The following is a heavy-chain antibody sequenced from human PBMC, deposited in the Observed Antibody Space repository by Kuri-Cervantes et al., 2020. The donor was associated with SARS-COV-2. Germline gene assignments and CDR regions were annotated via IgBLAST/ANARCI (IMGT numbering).Heavy chain of an antibody. CDR3: AGGHSYGFDH. J-gene: IGHJ4*02. Sequence: GSLRLSCTVSGGSISSYYWSWIRQPPGKGLEWVGYIYYSGSTNYNPSLKSRVTISVDTSKNQFSLKLSSVTAADTAVYYCAGGHSYGFDHWGQGTLVTGSS. CDR1: GGSISSYY. D-gene: IGHD5-18*01. CDR2: IYYSGST. V-gene: IGHV4-59*12.